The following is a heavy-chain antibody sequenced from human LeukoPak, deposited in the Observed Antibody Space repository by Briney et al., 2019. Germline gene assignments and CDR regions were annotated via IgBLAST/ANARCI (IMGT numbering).Heavy chain of an antibody. CDR3: ARDSEMATIPLGY. V-gene: IGHV4-34*01. CDR2: INHSGST. D-gene: IGHD5-24*01. J-gene: IGHJ4*02. Sequence: PSETLSLTCAVYGGSFSGYYWSWIRQPPGKGLEWIGEINHSGSTNYNPSLKSRVTISVDTPKNQFSLKLSSVTAADTAVYYCARDSEMATIPLGYWGQGTLVTVSS. CDR1: GGSFSGYY.